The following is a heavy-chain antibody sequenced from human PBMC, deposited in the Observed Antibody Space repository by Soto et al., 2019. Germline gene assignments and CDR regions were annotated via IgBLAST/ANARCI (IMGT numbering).Heavy chain of an antibody. J-gene: IGHJ6*02. D-gene: IGHD3-9*01. CDR1: GDTFTSYA. V-gene: IGHV1-3*01. CDR3: ARDYDILTGYYMSHYYYYYGMDV. Sequence: ASVKVSCKASGDTFTSYAMHWVRQAPGQRLEWMGWINAGNGNTKYSQKFQGRVTITRDTSASTAYMELSSLKASDTAMYYCARDYDILTGYYMSHYYYYYGMDVWGQGTTVTVSS. CDR2: INAGNGNT.